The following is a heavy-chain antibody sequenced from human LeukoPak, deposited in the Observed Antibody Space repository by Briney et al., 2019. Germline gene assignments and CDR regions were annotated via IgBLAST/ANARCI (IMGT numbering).Heavy chain of an antibody. CDR3: ARDRFLLSTSWRSFDY. V-gene: IGHV3-48*01. J-gene: IGHJ4*02. CDR2: ISSSSSTI. D-gene: IGHD2-2*01. CDR1: GFTFSSYS. Sequence: GGSLRLSCAASGFTFSSYSVNWVRQAPGKGLEWVSYISSSSSTIYYADSVKGRFTISRDNAKNSLYLQMNSLRAEDTAVYYCARDRFLLSTSWRSFDYWGQGTLVTVSS.